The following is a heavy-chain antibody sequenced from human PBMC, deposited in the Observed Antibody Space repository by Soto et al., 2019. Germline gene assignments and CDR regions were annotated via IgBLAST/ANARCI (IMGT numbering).Heavy chain of an antibody. J-gene: IGHJ6*03. Sequence: ASVKVSCKASGYTFTSYDINWVRQATGQGLEWMGWMNPNSGNTGYAQKFQGRVTMTRNTSISTAYMELSSLRSEDTAVYYCARARRAAAATYYYYYMDVWGKGTTVTVSS. CDR1: GYTFTSYD. CDR2: MNPNSGNT. CDR3: ARARRAAAATYYYYYMDV. D-gene: IGHD6-13*01. V-gene: IGHV1-8*01.